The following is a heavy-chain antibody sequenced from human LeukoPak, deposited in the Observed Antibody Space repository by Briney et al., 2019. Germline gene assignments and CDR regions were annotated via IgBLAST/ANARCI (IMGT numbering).Heavy chain of an antibody. CDR1: GFTVSSNY. CDR2: IYSGGST. V-gene: IGHV3-66*01. Sequence: PGGSLRLSCAASGFTVSSNYMSWVRQAPGKGLEWVSVIYSGGSTYYADSVKGRFTISRDNSKNTLYLQMNSLRAEDTAVYYCAKDPAVKRWLQYFDYWGQGTLVTVSS. J-gene: IGHJ4*02. D-gene: IGHD5-24*01. CDR3: AKDPAVKRWLQYFDY.